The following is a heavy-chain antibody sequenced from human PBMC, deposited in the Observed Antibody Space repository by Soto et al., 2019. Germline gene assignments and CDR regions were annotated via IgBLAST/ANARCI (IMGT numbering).Heavy chain of an antibody. D-gene: IGHD3-22*01. CDR3: AKGLGIVVVIPTFFDY. Sequence: PGGSLRLSCAASGFTFSSYGMHWVRQAPGKGLEWVAVISYDGSNKYYADSVKGRFTISRDNSKNTLYLQMNSLRAEDTAVYYCAKGLGIVVVIPTFFDYWGQGTLVTVSS. CDR1: GFTFSSYG. CDR2: ISYDGSNK. V-gene: IGHV3-30*18. J-gene: IGHJ4*02.